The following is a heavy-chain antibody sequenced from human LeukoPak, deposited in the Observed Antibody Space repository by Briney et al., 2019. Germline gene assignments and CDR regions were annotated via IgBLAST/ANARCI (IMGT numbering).Heavy chain of an antibody. D-gene: IGHD6-13*01. V-gene: IGHV1-69-2*01. CDR3: ATGTAAVNYGMDV. Sequence: GATVKISCKVSGYTFTDYYIHWVQQAPGKELEWMGLVDPEDGETIYAEKFQGRVTITADTSTDTAYMELSSLRSEDTAVYYCATGTAAVNYGMDVWGQGTTVTVSS. CDR1: GYTFTDYY. J-gene: IGHJ6*02. CDR2: VDPEDGET.